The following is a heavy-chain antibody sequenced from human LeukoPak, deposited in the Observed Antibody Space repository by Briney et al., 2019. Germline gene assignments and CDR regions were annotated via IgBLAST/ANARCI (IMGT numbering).Heavy chain of an antibody. CDR3: AKDHANTPVVTN. Sequence: GGSLRLSCAASGFTFRTSGMNWVRQAPGKGLEWVSYISSSGTTISYAQSVKGRFTITRDNAQNSLTLHMNNLRVDDTAIYYCAKDHANTPVVTNWGQGILVSVSS. J-gene: IGHJ4*02. D-gene: IGHD2-21*02. CDR2: ISSSGTTI. V-gene: IGHV3-48*01. CDR1: GFTFRTSG.